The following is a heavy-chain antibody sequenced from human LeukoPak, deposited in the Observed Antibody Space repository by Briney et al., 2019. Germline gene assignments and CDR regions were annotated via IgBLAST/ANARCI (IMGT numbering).Heavy chain of an antibody. CDR1: GFTVSSNY. D-gene: IGHD6-19*01. J-gene: IGHJ4*02. CDR3: ARGGRIAVAGSDY. Sequence: QTGGSLRLSCAASGFTVSSNYMNWFRQAPGKGLEWVSYISRSPSSTNYAHSVKGRFTISRDNAKNSLYLQMDSLRAEDTAVYYCARGGRIAVAGSDYWGQGTLVTVSS. CDR2: ISRSPSST. V-gene: IGHV3-48*04.